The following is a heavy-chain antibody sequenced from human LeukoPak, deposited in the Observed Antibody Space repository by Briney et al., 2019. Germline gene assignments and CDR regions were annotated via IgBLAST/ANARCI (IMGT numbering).Heavy chain of an antibody. CDR3: ARTYSSPVSPIDY. CDR1: GYTLTELS. CDR2: IIPIFGTA. V-gene: IGHV1-69*13. J-gene: IGHJ4*02. Sequence: SVKVSCKVSGYTLTELSMHWVRQAPGKGLEWMGGIIPIFGTANYAQKFQGRVTITADESTSTAYMELSSLRSEDTAVYYCARTYSSPVSPIDYWGQGTLVTVSS. D-gene: IGHD6-13*01.